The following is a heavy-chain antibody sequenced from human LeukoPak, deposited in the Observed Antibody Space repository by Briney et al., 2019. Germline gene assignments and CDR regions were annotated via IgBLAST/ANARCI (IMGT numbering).Heavy chain of an antibody. CDR2: INHSGST. Sequence: PSETLSLTCAVYGGSCSGYYWSWIRQPPGKGLEWIGEINHSGSTNYNPSLKSRVTISVDTSKNQFSLKLSSVTAADTAVYYCARGRRGYSYGIYYYYYMDVWGKGTTVTVSS. V-gene: IGHV4-34*01. J-gene: IGHJ6*03. CDR1: GGSCSGYY. D-gene: IGHD5-18*01. CDR3: ARGRRGYSYGIYYYYYMDV.